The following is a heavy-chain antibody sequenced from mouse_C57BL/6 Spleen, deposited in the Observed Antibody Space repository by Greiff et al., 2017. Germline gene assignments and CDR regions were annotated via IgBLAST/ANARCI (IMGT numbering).Heavy chain of an antibody. J-gene: IGHJ4*01. V-gene: IGHV1-19*01. CDR1: GYTFTDYY. D-gene: IGHD2-4*01. CDR2: INPYNGGT. CDR3: AYDYDGYYAMDY. Sequence: VQLQQSGPVLVKPGASVKMSCKASGYTFTDYYMNWVKQSHGKSLEWIGVINPYNGGTSYNQKFKGKATLTVDKSSSTAYMELNSLTSEDSAVYYCAYDYDGYYAMDYWGQGTSVTVSS.